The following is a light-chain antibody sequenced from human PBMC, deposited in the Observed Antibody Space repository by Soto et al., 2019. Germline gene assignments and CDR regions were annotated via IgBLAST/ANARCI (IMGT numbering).Light chain of an antibody. CDR2: QDS. V-gene: IGLV3-1*01. CDR3: QAWDSSTRWV. Sequence: SSELTQPPSVSVSPGQTASITCSGDKLGDKYACWYQQKPGQSPVLVIYQDSKRPSGIPERFSGSNSGNTATLTISGTQAMDEADYYCQAWDSSTRWVFGGGTKLTVL. CDR1: KLGDKY. J-gene: IGLJ3*02.